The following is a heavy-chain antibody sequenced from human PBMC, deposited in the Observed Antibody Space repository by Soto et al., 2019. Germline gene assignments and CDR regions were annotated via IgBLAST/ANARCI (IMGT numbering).Heavy chain of an antibody. Sequence: PSETLSLTCTVSGGSISSSSYYWGWIRQPPGKGLEWIGSIYYSGSTYYNPSLKSRVTISVDTSKNQFSLKLSSVTAADTAVYYCARHDGPWAIDYWGQGTLVTVSS. D-gene: IGHD1-26*01. V-gene: IGHV4-39*01. CDR3: ARHDGPWAIDY. CDR2: IYYSGST. CDR1: GGSISSSSYY. J-gene: IGHJ4*02.